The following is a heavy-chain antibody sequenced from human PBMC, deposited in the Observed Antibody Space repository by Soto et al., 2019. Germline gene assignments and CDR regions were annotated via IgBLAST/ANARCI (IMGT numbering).Heavy chain of an antibody. V-gene: IGHV5-51*01. CDR3: ARAHVDRAYYYYYYGMDV. CDR2: IYPGDSDT. Sequence: GESLKISCKGSGYSFTSYWIGWVRQMPGKGLEWMGIIYPGDSDTRYSPSFQGQVTISADKFISTAYLQWSSLKASDTAMYYCARAHVDRAYYYYYYGMDVWGQGTTVTVSS. CDR1: GYSFTSYW. D-gene: IGHD5-12*01. J-gene: IGHJ6*02.